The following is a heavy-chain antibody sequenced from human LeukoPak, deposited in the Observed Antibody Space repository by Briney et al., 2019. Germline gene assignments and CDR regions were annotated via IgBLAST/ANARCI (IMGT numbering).Heavy chain of an antibody. D-gene: IGHD2-21*02. CDR3: ARDARRPRDVVVTSDDLDY. CDR1: GFTFSSYA. J-gene: IGHJ4*02. Sequence: GGSLRLSCAASGFTFSSYAMHWVRQAPGKGLEWVAVISYDGSNKYYADSVKGRFTISRDNSKNTLYLQMNSLRAEGTAVYYCARDARRPRDVVVTSDDLDYWGQGTLVTVSS. CDR2: ISYDGSNK. V-gene: IGHV3-30*01.